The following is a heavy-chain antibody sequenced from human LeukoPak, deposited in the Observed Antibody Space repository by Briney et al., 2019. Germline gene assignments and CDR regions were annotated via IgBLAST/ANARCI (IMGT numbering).Heavy chain of an antibody. D-gene: IGHD3-3*01. CDR1: GYTFTSYG. CDR3: ARVDYDFWSGSTSRYMDV. V-gene: IGHV1-18*01. CDR2: ISAYNGNT. J-gene: IGHJ6*03. Sequence: ASVKVSCKASGYTFTSYGISWVRQAPGQGLEWMGWISAYNGNTNYAQKLQGRVTMTTDTSTSTAYMELRSLRSDDTAVYYCARVDYDFWSGSTSRYMDVWGKGTTVTVSS.